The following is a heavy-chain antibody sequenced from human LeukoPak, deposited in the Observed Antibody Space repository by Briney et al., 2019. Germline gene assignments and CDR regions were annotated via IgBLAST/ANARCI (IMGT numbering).Heavy chain of an antibody. V-gene: IGHV4-61*02. CDR3: ASGGRTSDFDY. Sequence: SETLSLTCTVSGGSISSGNFYWSWIRQPAGKGLEWIGRVYTSGITHYNPSLKSRVTLSLDTSKNQFPLQLSSVTAADTAVYYCASGGRTSDFDYWGQGTLVTVSS. CDR2: VYTSGIT. D-gene: IGHD3-16*01. CDR1: GGSISSGNFY. J-gene: IGHJ4*02.